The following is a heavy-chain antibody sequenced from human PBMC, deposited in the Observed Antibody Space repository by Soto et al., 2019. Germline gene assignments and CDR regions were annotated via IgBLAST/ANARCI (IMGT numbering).Heavy chain of an antibody. Sequence: GESLKISCKGSGYTFTRNWIGWVRQMPGKVLEWMGIIFPIDSDTRYSPSSQGQVTISADNSISTAYLQWSSLKASDTAIYYCATPGGRDFNAFDVWGQGTMVTVSS. CDR2: IFPIDSDT. CDR3: ATPGGRDFNAFDV. J-gene: IGHJ3*01. CDR1: GYTFTRNW. V-gene: IGHV5-51*01. D-gene: IGHD2-21*02.